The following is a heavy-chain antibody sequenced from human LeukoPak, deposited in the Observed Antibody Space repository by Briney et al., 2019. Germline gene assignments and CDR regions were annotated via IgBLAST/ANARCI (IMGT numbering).Heavy chain of an antibody. Sequence: SVKVSCKASGGTFSSYAISWVRQAPGQGFEWMGGITPIFGTANYAQKFQGRVTITTDESTSTAYMELSSLRSEDTAVYYCASRHLKDNSGPVFDYWGQGTLVTVSS. V-gene: IGHV1-69*05. D-gene: IGHD3-22*01. J-gene: IGHJ4*02. CDR1: GGTFSSYA. CDR2: ITPIFGTA. CDR3: ASRHLKDNSGPVFDY.